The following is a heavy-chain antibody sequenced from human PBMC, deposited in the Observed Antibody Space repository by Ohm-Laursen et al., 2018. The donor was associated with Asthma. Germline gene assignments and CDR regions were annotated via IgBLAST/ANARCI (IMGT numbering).Heavy chain of an antibody. Sequence: SLRLSCTASGFTFSNHWMTWVRQAPGRGLEWVANINQDGSIWGYVDSVKGRFAISRDNAHNSLYLQMNSLRAEDTAVYYCVTDAWWSYVHWGLGTLVTVSS. D-gene: IGHD1-26*01. CDR1: GFTFSNHW. J-gene: IGHJ4*02. V-gene: IGHV3-7*01. CDR2: INQDGSIW. CDR3: VTDAWWSYVH.